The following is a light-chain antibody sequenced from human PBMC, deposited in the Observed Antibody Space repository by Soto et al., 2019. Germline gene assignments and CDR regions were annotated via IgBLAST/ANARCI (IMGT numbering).Light chain of an antibody. CDR1: RSDVGSYDL. CDR3: CSYTGGGTAV. V-gene: IGLV2-23*01. CDR2: EGN. Sequence: QSALTQPASVSGSPGQSITISCTGTRSDVGSYDLVSWYQQHPVKAPKLMIYEGNKRPSGVSDRFSGSKSGNTASLTISGLQADAESDYSGCSYTGGGTAVFGGGTKLTVL. J-gene: IGLJ3*02.